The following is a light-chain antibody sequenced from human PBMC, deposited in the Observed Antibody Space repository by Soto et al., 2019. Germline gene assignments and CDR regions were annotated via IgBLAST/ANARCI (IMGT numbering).Light chain of an antibody. J-gene: IGKJ1*01. CDR2: GAS. V-gene: IGKV3-20*01. Sequence: EIQMTQSPVTLSVSPGERATLSCRASQSVSSNLAWYQQKPGQAPRLLIYGASTRATGIPDRFSGSGSGTDFTLTISRLEPEDFAVYYCKQYGSSGTFGQGTKVDIK. CDR1: QSVSSN. CDR3: KQYGSSGT.